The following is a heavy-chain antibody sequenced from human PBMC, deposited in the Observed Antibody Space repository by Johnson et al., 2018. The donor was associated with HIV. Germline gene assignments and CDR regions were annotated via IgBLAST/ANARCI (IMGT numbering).Heavy chain of an antibody. V-gene: IGHV3-30*04. CDR2: ISYDGSKK. Sequence: QVQLVESGGGVVQPGRSLRLSCAASGFTFSSYAMHWVRQAPGKGLEWVGVISYDGSKKYHADSVKGRFTISRDNSKNSLYLQMNSLRAEDTAVYYCARDKAVGYSSGWHAFDIWGQGTMVTVSS. D-gene: IGHD6-19*01. CDR3: ARDKAVGYSSGWHAFDI. J-gene: IGHJ3*02. CDR1: GFTFSSYA.